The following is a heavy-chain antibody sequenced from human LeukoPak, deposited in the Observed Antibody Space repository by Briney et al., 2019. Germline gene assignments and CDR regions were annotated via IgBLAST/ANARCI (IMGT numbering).Heavy chain of an antibody. CDR3: SKATPPRDGSNPDY. D-gene: IGHD4-4*01. V-gene: IGHV3-66*01. J-gene: IGHJ4*02. CDR2: TYSGGST. Sequence: GGSLRLSCAASGFTVSSNYMSWVRQAPGKGLEWVSVTYSGGSTYYADSVKGRFTISRDNSKNTLYLQMNSLRAEDTALYYCSKATPPRDGSNPDYWGQGTLVTVSS. CDR1: GFTVSSNY.